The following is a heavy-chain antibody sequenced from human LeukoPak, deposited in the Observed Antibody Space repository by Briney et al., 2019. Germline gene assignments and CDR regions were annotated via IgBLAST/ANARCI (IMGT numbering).Heavy chain of an antibody. J-gene: IGHJ5*02. Sequence: PGGSLRLSCAPSGFTFSSYAMSWVRQAPGKGLEWVSAISGSGGSTYYADSVKGRFTISRDNSRNTLYLQMNSLRAEDTAVYYCAKGDVVVVAATPSWFDPWGQGTLVTVSS. CDR3: AKGDVVVVAATPSWFDP. CDR1: GFTFSSYA. D-gene: IGHD2-15*01. CDR2: ISGSGGST. V-gene: IGHV3-23*01.